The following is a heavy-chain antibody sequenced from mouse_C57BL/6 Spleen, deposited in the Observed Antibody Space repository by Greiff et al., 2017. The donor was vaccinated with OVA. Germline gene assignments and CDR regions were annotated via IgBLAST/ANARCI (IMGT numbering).Heavy chain of an antibody. Sequence: QVQLKQPGAELVRPGTSVKLSCKASGYTFTSYWMHWVKQRPGQGLEWIGVIDPSDSYTNYNQKFKGKATLTVDTSSSTAYMQLSSLTSEDSAVYYSARDYGSSYAMGYLGQRTSVTVSS. CDR2: IDPSDSYT. CDR3: ARDYGSSYAMGY. V-gene: IGHV1-59*01. D-gene: IGHD1-1*01. CDR1: GYTFTSYW. J-gene: IGHJ4*01.